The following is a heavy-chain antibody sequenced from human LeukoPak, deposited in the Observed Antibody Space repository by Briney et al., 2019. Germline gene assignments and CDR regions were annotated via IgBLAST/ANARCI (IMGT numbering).Heavy chain of an antibody. J-gene: IGHJ3*02. CDR1: GGSISSYY. CDR3: ARVRWNYSDAFDI. V-gene: IGHV4-59*01. Sequence: PSEILSLTCTVSGGSISSYYWSWIRQPPGKGLEWIGYIYYSGSTNYNPSLKSRVTISVDTSKNQFSLKLSSATAADTAVYYCARVRWNYSDAFDIWGQGTMVTASS. D-gene: IGHD1-7*01. CDR2: IYYSGST.